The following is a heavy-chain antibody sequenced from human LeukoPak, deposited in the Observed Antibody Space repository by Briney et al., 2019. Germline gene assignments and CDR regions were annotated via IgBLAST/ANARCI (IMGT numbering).Heavy chain of an antibody. CDR1: GYSISSGYY. D-gene: IGHD3-10*01. CDR3: AKEPRITMVRGVPYFDY. V-gene: IGHV4-38-2*02. J-gene: IGHJ4*02. Sequence: SETLSLTCTVSGYSISSGYYWGWIRQPPGKGLEWIGSIYHSGSTYYNPSLKSRVTISVDTSKNQFSLKLSSVTAADTAVYYCAKEPRITMVRGVPYFDYWGQGTLVTVSS. CDR2: IYHSGST.